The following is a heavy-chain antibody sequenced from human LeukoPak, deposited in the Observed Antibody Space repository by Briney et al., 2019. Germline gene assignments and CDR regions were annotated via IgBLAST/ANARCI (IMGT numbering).Heavy chain of an antibody. J-gene: IGHJ3*02. D-gene: IGHD5-18*01. CDR3: ARNYLMWIPDAFDI. Sequence: GRSLRLSCAASGFTFSSYAMHWVRQAPGKGLEWVAVISYDGSNKYYADSVKGRFTISRDNSKNTLYLQMNSLRAEDTAVYYCARNYLMWIPDAFDIWGQGTMVTVSS. V-gene: IGHV3-30*04. CDR2: ISYDGSNK. CDR1: GFTFSSYA.